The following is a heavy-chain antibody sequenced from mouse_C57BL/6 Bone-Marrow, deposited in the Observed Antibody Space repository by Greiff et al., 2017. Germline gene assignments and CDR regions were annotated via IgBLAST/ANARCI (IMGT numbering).Heavy chain of an antibody. CDR2: IDPSDSYT. D-gene: IGHD2-2*01. J-gene: IGHJ3*01. V-gene: IGHV1-69*01. Sequence: VQLQQPGAELVMPGASVKLSCKASGYTFTSYWMHWVKQRPGQGLEWIGEIDPSDSYTYYNQKFKGKSTLTVDKSSSTAYMQLSSLTSEESAVYYCARDGYDGAWFAYWGQGTLVTGSA. CDR1: GYTFTSYW. CDR3: ARDGYDGAWFAY.